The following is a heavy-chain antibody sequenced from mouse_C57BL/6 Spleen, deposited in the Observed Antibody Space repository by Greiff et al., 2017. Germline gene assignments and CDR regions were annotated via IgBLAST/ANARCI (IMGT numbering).Heavy chain of an antibody. Sequence: VQLQQPGAELVKPGASVKLSCKASGYTFTSYWMHWVKQRPGQGLEWIGMIHPNSGSTNYNEKFKSKATLTVDKSSSTAYMQLSSLTSEDSAVYNCASYGYDEGFAYWGQGTLVTVSA. V-gene: IGHV1-64*01. CDR1: GYTFTSYW. D-gene: IGHD2-2*01. J-gene: IGHJ3*01. CDR3: ASYGYDEGFAY. CDR2: IHPNSGST.